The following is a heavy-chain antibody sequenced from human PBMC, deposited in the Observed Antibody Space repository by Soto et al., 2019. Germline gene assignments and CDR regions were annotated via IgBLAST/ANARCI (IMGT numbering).Heavy chain of an antibody. CDR1: GYTFTSYD. V-gene: IGHV1-8*01. Sequence: QVQLVQSGAEVKKPGASVKVSCKASGYTFTSYDINWVRQAIGQGLEWMGWMNPNSGNTGYAKKFQGRVTMTSNTSISTEYMGLSSLRSEVKAVSYCARARNGTTSMDVWGQGTTVTVSS. J-gene: IGHJ6*02. CDR2: MNPNSGNT. CDR3: ARARNGTTSMDV. D-gene: IGHD1-1*01.